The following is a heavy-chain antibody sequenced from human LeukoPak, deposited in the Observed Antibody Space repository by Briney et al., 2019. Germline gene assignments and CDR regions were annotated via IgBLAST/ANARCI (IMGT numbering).Heavy chain of an antibody. Sequence: PSETLSLTCAVYGGSFSGYYWSWIRQPPGKGLEWIGEINHSGSPNYNPSLKSRVTISVDTSKNQFSLKLSSVTAADTAVYYCASNSVYSSGWYDYWGQGTLVTVSS. CDR2: INHSGSP. J-gene: IGHJ4*02. CDR1: GGSFSGYY. D-gene: IGHD6-19*01. V-gene: IGHV4-34*01. CDR3: ASNSVYSSGWYDY.